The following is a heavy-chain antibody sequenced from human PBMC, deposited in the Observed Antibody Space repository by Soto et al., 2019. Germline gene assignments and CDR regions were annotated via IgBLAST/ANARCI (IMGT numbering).Heavy chain of an antibody. D-gene: IGHD5-18*01. CDR3: ARISYIYGFIDN. V-gene: IGHV4-39*07. CDR2: IYYSGST. CDR1: GGSITSSSYY. Sequence: PSETLSLTCTVSGGSITSSSYYWGWIRQPPGKGLEWIGSIYYSGSTYYNPSLKSRVTISVDKSKNQFSLKLNSVTAADTAMYYCARISYIYGFIDNWGQGTLVTVSS. J-gene: IGHJ4*02.